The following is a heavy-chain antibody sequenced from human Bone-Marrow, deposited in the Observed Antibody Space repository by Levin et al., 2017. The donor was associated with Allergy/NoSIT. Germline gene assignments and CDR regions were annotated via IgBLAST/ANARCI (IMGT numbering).Heavy chain of an antibody. Sequence: GGSLRLSCAAAGFSLTDYYMAWIRQAPGKGLEYVSYISVDSSYTKYADSVKGRFTISRDNAKKSLFLQMNSLRAEDTAVYYCASLYGSGSYPVSYLGQGTLVTVS. CDR3: ASLYGSGSYPVSY. V-gene: IGHV3-11*03. CDR1: GFSLTDYY. CDR2: ISVDSSYT. J-gene: IGHJ4*02. D-gene: IGHD3-10*01.